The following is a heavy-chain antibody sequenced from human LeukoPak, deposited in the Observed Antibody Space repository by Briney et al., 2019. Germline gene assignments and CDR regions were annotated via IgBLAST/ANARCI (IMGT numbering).Heavy chain of an antibody. V-gene: IGHV4-4*07. CDR1: GGSISYFY. Sequence: SETLSLTCTVSGGSISYFYWSWIRQPAGKGLEWIGRIYTSGSTNYNPSLKSRVTISVDTSKNQFSLKLSSVTAADTAVYYCARGDIVVVPAANLAPFDYWGQGTLVTVSS. CDR2: IYTSGST. D-gene: IGHD2-2*01. CDR3: ARGDIVVVPAANLAPFDY. J-gene: IGHJ4*02.